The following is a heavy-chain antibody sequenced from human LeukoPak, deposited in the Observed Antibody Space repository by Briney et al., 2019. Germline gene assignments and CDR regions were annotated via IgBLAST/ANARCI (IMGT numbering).Heavy chain of an antibody. D-gene: IGHD3-3*01. CDR2: IYHSGST. Sequence: SETLSLTCTVSGYSISSGYYWGWIRQPPGKGLEWIGSIYHSGSTYYNPSLKSRVTISVDTSKNQFSLKVTSVTAADTAVYYCAKLGNYDLMIESWGQGTLVTVSS. J-gene: IGHJ4*02. V-gene: IGHV4-38-2*02. CDR1: GYSISSGYY. CDR3: AKLGNYDLMIES.